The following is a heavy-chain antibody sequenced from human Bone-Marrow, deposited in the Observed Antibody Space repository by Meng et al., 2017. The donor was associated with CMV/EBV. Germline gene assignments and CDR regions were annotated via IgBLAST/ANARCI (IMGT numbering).Heavy chain of an antibody. CDR3: AWGGLEGLSIPSFDY. J-gene: IGHJ4*02. CDR2: IYYSGST. V-gene: IGHV4-59*01. D-gene: IGHD3-3*01. Sequence: SETLSLTCTVSGGSIRSSYWSWIRQAPEKGLEWIAYIYYSGSTNYYPSLKRRVTISADTSMKQFSLKLSSVPAADTAVFYCAWGGLEGLSIPSFDYWGQGTLVTVSS. CDR1: GGSIRSSY.